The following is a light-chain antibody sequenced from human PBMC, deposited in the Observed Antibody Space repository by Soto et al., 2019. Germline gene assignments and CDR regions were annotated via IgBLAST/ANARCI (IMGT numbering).Light chain of an antibody. CDR3: CSYAGSSMFV. Sequence: QSALTQPASVPGSPGQSITISCTGSSSNVGPYNLVSWYQHHPGKAPKLMISEVVKRPSGVSNRFSGSKSGNTASLTISGLQAEVEADYYCCSYAGSSMFVFGGGTKLTVL. CDR1: SSNVGPYNL. J-gene: IGLJ2*01. V-gene: IGLV2-23*02. CDR2: EVV.